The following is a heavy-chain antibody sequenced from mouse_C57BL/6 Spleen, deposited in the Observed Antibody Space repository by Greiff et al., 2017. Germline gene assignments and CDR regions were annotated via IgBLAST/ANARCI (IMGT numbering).Heavy chain of an antibody. CDR2: IDPSDSET. V-gene: IGHV1-52*01. D-gene: IGHD1-1*01. Sequence: QVQLKQSGAELVRPGSSVKLSCKASGYTFTSYWMHWVKQRPIQGLEWIGNIDPSDSETHYNQKFKDKATLTVDKSSSTAYMQLSSLTSEDSAVYYCARGDYYGSSYDWFAYWGQGTLVTVSA. CDR3: ARGDYYGSSYDWFAY. CDR1: GYTFTSYW. J-gene: IGHJ3*01.